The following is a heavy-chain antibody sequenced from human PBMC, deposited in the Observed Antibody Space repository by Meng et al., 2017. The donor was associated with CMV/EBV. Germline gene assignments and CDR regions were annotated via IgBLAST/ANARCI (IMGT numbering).Heavy chain of an antibody. Sequence: GGPLRLSCAASGFTFSSYEMNWVRQAPGKGLEWVSYISSSGSTIYYADSVKGRFTISRDNAKNSLYLQMNSLRAEDTAVYYCARVGYSSSSYWGQGTLVTVSS. V-gene: IGHV3-48*03. D-gene: IGHD6-13*01. J-gene: IGHJ4*02. CDR3: ARVGYSSSSY. CDR1: GFTFSSYE. CDR2: ISSSGSTI.